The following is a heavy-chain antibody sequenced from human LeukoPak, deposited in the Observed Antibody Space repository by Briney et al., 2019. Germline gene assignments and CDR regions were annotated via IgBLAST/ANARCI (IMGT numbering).Heavy chain of an antibody. CDR2: ISYDGSNK. Sequence: GGSLRLSCAASGFTFSSYAMHWVRQAPGKGLEWVAVISYDGSNKYYADSVKSRFTISRDNSKNTLYLQMNSLRAEDTAVYYCAKGPLTEVAGTTWDYWGQGTLVTVSS. J-gene: IGHJ4*02. CDR1: GFTFSSYA. CDR3: AKGPLTEVAGTTWDY. V-gene: IGHV3-30-3*01. D-gene: IGHD6-19*01.